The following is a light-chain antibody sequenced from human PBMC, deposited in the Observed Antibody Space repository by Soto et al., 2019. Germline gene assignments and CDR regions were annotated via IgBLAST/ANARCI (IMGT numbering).Light chain of an antibody. CDR3: QQYNNWPWT. CDR1: QSVSSD. V-gene: IGKV3-15*01. CDR2: GAS. J-gene: IGKJ1*01. Sequence: EKVMTQSPATLSVSPGERATLSCRASQSVSSDLAWYQQKPGQAPRLLIYGASTRATGIPARFSGSGSGIEFTLIISSLQSEDFAVYYCQQYNNWPWTFGQGTKVEIK.